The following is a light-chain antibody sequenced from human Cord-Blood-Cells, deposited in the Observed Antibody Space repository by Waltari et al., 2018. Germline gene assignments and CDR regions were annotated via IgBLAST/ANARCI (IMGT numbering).Light chain of an antibody. V-gene: IGKV1-39*01. CDR3: QQSYSTPYS. Sequence: DIQMTQSTSSLPASVGDRVTITYRASQSISSYLNWYQQKPGKAPKLLIYAASSLQSGVPSRFSGSGSGTDFTLTISSLQPEDFATYYCQQSYSTPYSFGQGTKLEIK. CDR2: AAS. J-gene: IGKJ2*03. CDR1: QSISSY.